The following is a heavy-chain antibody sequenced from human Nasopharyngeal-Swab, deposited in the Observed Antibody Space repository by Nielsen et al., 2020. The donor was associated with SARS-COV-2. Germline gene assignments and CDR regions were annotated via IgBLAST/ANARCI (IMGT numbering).Heavy chain of an antibody. V-gene: IGHV5-51*01. J-gene: IGHJ4*02. CDR2: IYPGDSDT. CDR1: GYTFTNYW. CDR3: ARFRSGSSGFDY. D-gene: IGHD1-26*01. Sequence: KVSCKGPGYTFTNYWLGWVRQLPGTGLESMGVIYPGDSDTRYSPSFQGQVTISADKSISTAYLQWSSLKASDTAMYYCARFRSGSSGFDYWGQGTLVTVSS.